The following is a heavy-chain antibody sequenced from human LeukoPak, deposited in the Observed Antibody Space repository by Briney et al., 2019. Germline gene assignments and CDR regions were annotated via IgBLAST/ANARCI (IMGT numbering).Heavy chain of an antibody. CDR2: IYYSGST. V-gene: IGHV4-59*01. CDR1: GGSISGYY. J-gene: IGHJ4*02. D-gene: IGHD2-21*01. Sequence: SETLSLTCTVSGGSISGYYWSWIRQPPGKGLEWIGYIYYSGSTNYNPSLKSRVTISVDTSKNQFSLKLSSVTAADTAVYYCAREIAGYVFDYWGQGTLVTVSS. CDR3: AREIAGYVFDY.